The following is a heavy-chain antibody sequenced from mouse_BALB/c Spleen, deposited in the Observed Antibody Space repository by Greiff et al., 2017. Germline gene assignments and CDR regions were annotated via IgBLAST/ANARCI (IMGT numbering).Heavy chain of an antibody. CDR2: IWAGGST. CDR3: ARGADAGATAN. D-gene: IGHD1-2*01. V-gene: IGHV2-9*02. J-gene: IGHJ4*01. CDR1: GFSLTSYG. Sequence: VHLVESGPGLVAPSQSLSITCTVSGFSLTSYGVHWVRQPPGKGLEWLGVIWAGGSTNYNSALMSRLSISKDNSKSQVFLKMNSLQTDDTAMYYCARGADAGATANWGQGTSVTVSS.